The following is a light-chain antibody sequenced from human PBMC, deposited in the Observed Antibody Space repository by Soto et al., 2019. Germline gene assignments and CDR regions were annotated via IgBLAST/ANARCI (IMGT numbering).Light chain of an antibody. CDR2: GAF. J-gene: IGKJ1*01. CDR3: EQGDSFPWT. V-gene: IGKV1-12*02. CDR1: QGISSW. Sequence: DIQMNQSPSSVSASVGDRVTITGRASQGISSWLAWYQQKPGRAPKLLIHGAFSLQSGAPSRFSGSGSGTDFTLAISSLQPEDFPTYYCEQGDSFPWTFGQGTRVDVK.